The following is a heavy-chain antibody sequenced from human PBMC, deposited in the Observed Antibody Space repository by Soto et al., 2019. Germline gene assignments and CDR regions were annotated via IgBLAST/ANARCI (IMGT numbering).Heavy chain of an antibody. J-gene: IGHJ6*02. CDR1: GGSISSGGYY. CDR3: GSYYCSSARGPGLDV. Sequence: QVQLQESGPGLVKPSQTLSLTCTVSGGSISSGGYYWTWIRQPPGKGLEWIGYISHSGNTYYNSSLKSRVTISEDTSKNQFSLRLSSMTAADTAVYYCGSYYCSSARGPGLDVRGQGTTVTVSS. D-gene: IGHD2-2*01. V-gene: IGHV4-30-4*01. CDR2: ISHSGNT.